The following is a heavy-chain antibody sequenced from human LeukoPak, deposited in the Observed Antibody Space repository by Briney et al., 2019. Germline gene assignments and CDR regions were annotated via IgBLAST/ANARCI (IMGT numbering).Heavy chain of an antibody. J-gene: IGHJ3*02. V-gene: IGHV3-23*01. CDR1: GFTFSSYA. CDR3: AKVGSEAFDI. CDR2: ISSSAYST. D-gene: IGHD3-10*01. Sequence: TGGSLRLSCAASGFTFSSYAMSWVRQAPGKGLEWVSTISSSAYSTYYADSVKGRFTISRDNFKNTLYLQMNSLRADDTAVYYCAKVGSEAFDIWGQGTMVTVSS.